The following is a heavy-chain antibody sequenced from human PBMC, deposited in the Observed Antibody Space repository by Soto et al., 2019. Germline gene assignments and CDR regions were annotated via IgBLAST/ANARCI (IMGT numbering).Heavy chain of an antibody. CDR3: ARMASAGTLNWFDP. CDR1: GYTFINYD. J-gene: IGHJ5*02. V-gene: IGHV1-8*02. D-gene: IGHD6-13*01. Sequence: QVQLVQSGAEVREPGASVKVSCKASGYTFINYDISWVRQATGQGVEWMGWMNPGSGKTGYANKFQGRVTMTRDASTSTAQLELSSLTSEDTAVYYCARMASAGTLNWFDPWGQGTLVTVSS. CDR2: MNPGSGKT.